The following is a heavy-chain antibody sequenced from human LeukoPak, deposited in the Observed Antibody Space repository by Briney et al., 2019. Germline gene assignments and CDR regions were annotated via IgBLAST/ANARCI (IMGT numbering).Heavy chain of an antibody. Sequence: KAGGSLRLSCAASGFTFSSYTMHWIRQAPGKGLEWVSSISGSNSYIFYADSVKGRFTVSRDNAKDSLYLQMNSLRAEDTAVYYCAKDPGKFWSGHDYWGQGTLVTVSS. V-gene: IGHV3-21*01. CDR2: ISGSNSYI. CDR1: GFTFSSYT. J-gene: IGHJ4*02. CDR3: AKDPGKFWSGHDY. D-gene: IGHD3-3*01.